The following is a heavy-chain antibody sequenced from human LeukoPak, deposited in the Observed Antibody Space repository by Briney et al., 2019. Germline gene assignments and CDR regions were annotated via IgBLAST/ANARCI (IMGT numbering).Heavy chain of an antibody. CDR3: ATGGAVTTVLLPDY. V-gene: IGHV3-23*01. J-gene: IGHJ4*02. D-gene: IGHD4-11*01. Sequence: GGSLRLSCAASGFTFSSYAMSWVRQAPGKGLEWVSAISGSGGSTYYADSVKGRFTISRDNSKNTLYLQMNSLRAEDTAVYYCATGGAVTTVLLPDYWGQGTLVTVSS. CDR2: ISGSGGST. CDR1: GFTFSSYA.